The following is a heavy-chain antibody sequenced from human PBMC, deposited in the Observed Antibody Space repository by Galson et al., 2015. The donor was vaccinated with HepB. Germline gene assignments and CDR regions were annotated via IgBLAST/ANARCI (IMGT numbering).Heavy chain of an antibody. CDR2: IFYSGST. V-gene: IGHV4-61*01. D-gene: IGHD5-18*01. Sequence: ETLSLTCTVSGGPVSSGSYYWSWIRQPPGKGLEWIGYIFYSGSTNYNPSLKSRVTISVDTSNNQFSLKLSSVTAADTAVYFCARVTTTSWSHSWGQGTLVTVSS. CDR1: GGPVSSGSYY. CDR3: ARVTTTSWSHS. J-gene: IGHJ5*01.